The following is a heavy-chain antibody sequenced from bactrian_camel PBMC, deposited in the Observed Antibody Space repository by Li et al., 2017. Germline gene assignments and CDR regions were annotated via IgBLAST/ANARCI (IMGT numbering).Heavy chain of an antibody. CDR1: GITFSRHD. V-gene: IGHV3S6*01. Sequence: HVQLVESGGGLVEPGESLRLSCVASGITFSRHDMSWVRQAPGKEVEWVAGITSLPSLFRAASYADSVRGRFAISRDNAKNTLYLELNGLKTDDAAMYYCAALYTGISGCYSTSLDPASFEHWGQGTQVTVS. CDR3: AALYTGISGCYSTSLDPASFEH. D-gene: IGHD1*01. CDR2: ITSLPSLFRAA. J-gene: IGHJ4*01.